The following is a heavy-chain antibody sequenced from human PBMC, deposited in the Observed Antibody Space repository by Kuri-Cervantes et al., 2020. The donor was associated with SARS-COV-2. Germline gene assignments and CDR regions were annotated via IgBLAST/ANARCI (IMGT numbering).Heavy chain of an antibody. Sequence: GESLKISCAASGFTFSSYAMHWVRRAPGKGLEWVAVISYDGSNKYYADSVKGRFTISRDNSKNKLYLQMNSLRAEDTAVYYCARAGGGSYYGWFDPWGQGTLVTVSS. CDR1: GFTFSSYA. CDR3: ARAGGGSYYGWFDP. J-gene: IGHJ5*02. D-gene: IGHD1-26*01. CDR2: ISYDGSNK. V-gene: IGHV3-30-3*01.